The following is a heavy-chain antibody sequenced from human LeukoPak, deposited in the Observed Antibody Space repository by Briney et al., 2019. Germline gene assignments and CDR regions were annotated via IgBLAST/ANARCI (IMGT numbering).Heavy chain of an antibody. CDR2: ISSDGIST. D-gene: IGHD3-16*01. J-gene: IGHJ4*02. Sequence: PGGPLRLSCAASGFTLSSYGMHWARQAPGKGLVWASRISSDGISTSYADSVKGRFTISRDNAKNTLYLQMNSLRAEDTAVYYCTTASYTKDVAGVDSWGQGTLVTVSS. CDR1: GFTLSSYG. CDR3: TTASYTKDVAGVDS. V-gene: IGHV3-74*01.